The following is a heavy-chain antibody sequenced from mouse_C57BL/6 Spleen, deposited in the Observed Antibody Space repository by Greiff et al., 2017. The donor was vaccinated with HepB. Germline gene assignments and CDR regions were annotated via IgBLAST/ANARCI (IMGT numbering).Heavy chain of an antibody. J-gene: IGHJ3*01. Sequence: EVQLQQSGTVLARPGASVKMSCKTSGYTFTSYWMHWVKQRPGQGLEWIGAIYPGNSDTSYNQKFKGKAKLTAVTSASTAYMELSRLTNEDSAFYYCTMVVLEGYDVLLAYWGQGTLVTVSA. CDR3: TMVVLEGYDVLLAY. CDR2: IYPGNSDT. CDR1: GYTFTSYW. V-gene: IGHV1-5*01. D-gene: IGHD2-2*01.